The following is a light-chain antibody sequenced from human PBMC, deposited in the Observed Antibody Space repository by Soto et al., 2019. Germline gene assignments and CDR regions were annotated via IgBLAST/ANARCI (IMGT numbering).Light chain of an antibody. CDR3: SSYTISSTPLYV. J-gene: IGLJ1*01. CDR2: DVS. CDR1: SSDVGAYDY. Sequence: QSALTQPASVSGSPGQSIAISCTGTSSDVGAYDYVSWYQQHPAKAPKLMIYDVSNRPSGVSNRFSGSKSGNTASLTISGLRAEDEADYYCSSYTISSTPLYVFGTGTKVTVL. V-gene: IGLV2-14*03.